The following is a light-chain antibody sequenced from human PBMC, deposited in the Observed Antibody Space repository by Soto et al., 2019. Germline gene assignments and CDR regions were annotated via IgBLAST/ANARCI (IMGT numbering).Light chain of an antibody. Sequence: IVMTQSPLSLPVTPGEPASISCRSSQSLLHSDGYNYLDWYLQKPGQSPQLLIYLGSNRASGVPDRFSGSGSGTDFTLKISRVEDEDVGIYYCLQARSGWTFGQGTKVEIK. CDR2: LGS. V-gene: IGKV2-28*01. J-gene: IGKJ1*01. CDR1: QSLLHSDGYNY. CDR3: LQARSGWT.